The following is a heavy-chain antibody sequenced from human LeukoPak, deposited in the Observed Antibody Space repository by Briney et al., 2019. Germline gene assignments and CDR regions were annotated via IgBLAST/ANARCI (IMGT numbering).Heavy chain of an antibody. V-gene: IGHV1-69*04. CDR2: IIPILGIT. Sequence: ASVKVSCKASGGTFSSYAISWVRQAPGQGLEWMGRIIPILGITNYAQKFQGRVTITADKSTSTAYMELSSLRSEDTAVYYCASLVRDYVPWGQGTLVTVSS. CDR3: ASLVRDYVP. J-gene: IGHJ5*02. D-gene: IGHD4-17*01. CDR1: GGTFSSYA.